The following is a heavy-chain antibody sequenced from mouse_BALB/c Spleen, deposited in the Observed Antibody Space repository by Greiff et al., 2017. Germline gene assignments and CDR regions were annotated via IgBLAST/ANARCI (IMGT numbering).Heavy chain of an antibody. D-gene: IGHD2-1*01. J-gene: IGHJ4*01. CDR2: IDPANGNT. CDR1: GFNIKDTY. CDR3: ARLLWYAMDY. Sequence: VQLQQSGAELVKPGASVKLSCTASGFNIKDTYMHWVKQRPEQGLEWIGRIDPANGNTKYDPKFQGKATITADTSSNTAYLQLSSLTSEDTAVYYGARLLWYAMDYWGQGTSVTVSS. V-gene: IGHV14-3*02.